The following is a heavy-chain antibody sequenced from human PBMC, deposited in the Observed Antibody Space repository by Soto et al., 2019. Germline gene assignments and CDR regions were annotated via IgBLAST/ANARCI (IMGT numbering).Heavy chain of an antibody. D-gene: IGHD2-15*01. J-gene: IGHJ4*02. Sequence: QVPLVQSGAEVKKPGASVKVSCKASGYTFTSYGISWVRQAPGQGLEWMGWISAYNGNTNYAQKLQGRVTMTTDTSTSTGYTELRSLRSDDTAVYYCASERCSGGSCLGYGAYWGQGTLVTVSS. CDR2: ISAYNGNT. CDR1: GYTFTSYG. CDR3: ASERCSGGSCLGYGAY. V-gene: IGHV1-18*01.